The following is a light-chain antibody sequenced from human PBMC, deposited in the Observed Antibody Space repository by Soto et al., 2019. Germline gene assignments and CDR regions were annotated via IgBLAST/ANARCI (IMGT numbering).Light chain of an antibody. Sequence: ETVMTQSPVTLSVSPGERASLSCRASQSISDKLAWYQQKPGQPPRLLIYGASTRATDVPARFSASGSGTEFTLSISSLKSEDFAVYYCQQYNSWQFTSGQGTKLEI. J-gene: IGKJ2*01. CDR1: QSISDK. CDR3: QQYNSWQFT. CDR2: GAS. V-gene: IGKV3-15*01.